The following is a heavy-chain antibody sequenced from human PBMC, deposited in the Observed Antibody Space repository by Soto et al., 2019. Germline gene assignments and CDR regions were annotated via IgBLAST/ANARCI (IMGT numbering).Heavy chain of an antibody. D-gene: IGHD3-22*01. CDR3: AGGETYYYDSSGYFFDY. J-gene: IGHJ4*02. V-gene: IGHV4-39*01. CDR2: IYYSGST. CDR1: GGSISSSSYY. Sequence: TLSLTCTVSGGSISSSSYYWDWIRQPPGKGLEWIGSIYYSGSTYYNPSLKSRVTISVDTSKNQFSLKLSSVTAADTAVYYCAGGETYYYDSSGYFFDYWGQGTLVTVSS.